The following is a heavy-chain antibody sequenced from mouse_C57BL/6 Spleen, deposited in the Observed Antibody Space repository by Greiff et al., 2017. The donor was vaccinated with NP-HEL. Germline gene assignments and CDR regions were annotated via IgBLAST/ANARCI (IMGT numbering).Heavy chain of an antibody. CDR1: GFNITDYY. CDR2: IDPEDGET. J-gene: IGHJ2*01. Sequence: EVHLVESGAELVKPGASVKLSCTASGFNITDYYMHWVKQRPEQGLEWIGRIDPEDGETNYAPKFQGKATITADTSSNPAYLQLSSLTSEDTAVYYCARSATVEGEDYFGCWGQGTTLTVSS. D-gene: IGHD1-1*01. V-gene: IGHV14-2*01. CDR3: ARSATVEGEDYFGC.